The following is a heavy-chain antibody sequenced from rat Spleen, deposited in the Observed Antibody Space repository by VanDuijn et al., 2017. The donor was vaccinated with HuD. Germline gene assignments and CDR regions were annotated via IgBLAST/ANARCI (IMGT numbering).Heavy chain of an antibody. CDR1: GFTFSNYG. CDR2: ISYDGTST. J-gene: IGHJ3*01. D-gene: IGHD1-11*01. Sequence: EVQLVESGGVLVQPGRSLKLSCAASGFTFSNYGMAWVRQAPTKGLEWVATISYDGTSTYYPDSVKGRFTISRDNAENTVYLQMNSLRSEDTATYYCAKDRDGGYAFAYWGQGTLVTVSS. V-gene: IGHV5-29*01. CDR3: AKDRDGGYAFAY.